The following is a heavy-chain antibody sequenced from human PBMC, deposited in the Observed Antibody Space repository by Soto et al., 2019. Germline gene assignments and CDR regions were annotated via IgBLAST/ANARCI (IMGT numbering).Heavy chain of an antibody. D-gene: IGHD3-16*01. CDR3: ASIHRVHLGEFT. Sequence: SETLSLTCAVSSGSISSSNWWSWVRQPPGKGLEWIGEIYHSGSTNYNPSLKSRVTISVDKSKNQFSLKLSSVTAADTAVYYCASIHRVHLGEFTWGQGTLVTVSS. CDR2: IYHSGST. CDR1: SGSISSSNW. J-gene: IGHJ4*02. V-gene: IGHV4-4*02.